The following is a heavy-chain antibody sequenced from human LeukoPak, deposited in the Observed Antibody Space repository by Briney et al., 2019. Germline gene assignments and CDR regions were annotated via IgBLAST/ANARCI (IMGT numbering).Heavy chain of an antibody. J-gene: IGHJ4*02. D-gene: IGHD6-13*01. CDR2: ISYDGSNK. V-gene: IGHV3-30*18. Sequence: PGGSLRLSCAASGFTFSDYYMSWIRQAPGKGLEWVAVISYDGSNKYYADSVKGRFTISRDNSKNTLYLQMNSLRAEDTAVYYCAKDRRPYSSSWYVFDYWGQGTLVTVSS. CDR3: AKDRRPYSSSWYVFDY. CDR1: GFTFSDYY.